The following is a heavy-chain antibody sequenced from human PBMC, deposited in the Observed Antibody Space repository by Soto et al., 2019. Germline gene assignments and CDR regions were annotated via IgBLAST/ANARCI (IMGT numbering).Heavy chain of an antibody. D-gene: IGHD7-27*01. J-gene: IGHJ6*02. Sequence: QVQLVESGGGVVQPGRSLRLSCAASGFTFSSYGMHWVRQAPGKGLEWVAVLSYDGSNKYYADSVKGRFAISRDNSKNTLYLQMNSLRAEDTAVYYCAKVLGIGYYYGMDVWGQGTTVTVSS. CDR3: AKVLGIGYYYGMDV. CDR2: LSYDGSNK. CDR1: GFTFSSYG. V-gene: IGHV3-30*18.